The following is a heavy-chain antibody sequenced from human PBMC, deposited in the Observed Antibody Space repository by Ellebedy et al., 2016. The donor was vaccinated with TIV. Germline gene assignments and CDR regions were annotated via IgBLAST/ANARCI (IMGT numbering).Heavy chain of an antibody. CDR1: GYTFTSYA. D-gene: IGHD6-19*01. V-gene: IGHV1-3*01. CDR3: ARVFWEGGWRTFDY. Sequence: ASVKVSCKASGYTFTSYAMHWVRQAPGQRLEWMGWINAGNGNTKYSQKFQGRVTITRDTSASTAYMELSSLRSEDTAVYYCARVFWEGGWRTFDYWGQGTLVTVSS. J-gene: IGHJ4*02. CDR2: INAGNGNT.